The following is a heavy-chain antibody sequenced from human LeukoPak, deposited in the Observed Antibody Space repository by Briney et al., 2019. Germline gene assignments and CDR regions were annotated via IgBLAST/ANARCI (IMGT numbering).Heavy chain of an antibody. CDR1: GGSMTRYY. J-gene: IGHJ5*02. CDR2: VYYSGTP. Sequence: SETLSLTCTFAGGSMTRYYWNWIRQSPREGLEWIGYVYYSGTPYYNPSFKSRVTISVDTSKKQFSLKVSSVTAADTAVYYCARSYYSGTYHWFDPWGQGIQVTVSS. D-gene: IGHD1-26*01. V-gene: IGHV4-59*01. CDR3: ARSYYSGTYHWFDP.